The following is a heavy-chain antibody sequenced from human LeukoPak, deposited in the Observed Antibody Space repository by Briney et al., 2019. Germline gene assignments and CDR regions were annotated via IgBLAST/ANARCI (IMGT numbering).Heavy chain of an antibody. V-gene: IGHV3-23*01. J-gene: IGHJ4*02. CDR3: ARGEVEYSSSSFYYFDY. CDR1: GFTFSSYA. D-gene: IGHD6-6*01. CDR2: ISSSGDTT. Sequence: GVSLRLSCTVSGFTFSSYAMSWVRQSPGKGLEWVSAISSSGDTTYYADSVKGRFTISRDNSKNTLYLQMNSLRAEDTAVYYCARGEVEYSSSSFYYFDYWGQGTLVTVSS.